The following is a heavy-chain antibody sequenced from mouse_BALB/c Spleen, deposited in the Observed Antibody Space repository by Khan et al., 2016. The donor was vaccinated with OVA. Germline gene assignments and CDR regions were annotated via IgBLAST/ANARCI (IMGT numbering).Heavy chain of an antibody. Sequence: EVELVESGGGFVKPGGSLKLSCAASGFTFSNYGLSWVRQTPEKRLEWVATISRGGSYTYYPDSVKGRFTISRAKAENTLYLQMSRLRSADTAMYVGARTTGYYTSGYFDYWGQGTTLTVSS. CDR2: ISRGGSYT. CDR3: ARTTGYYTSGYFDY. D-gene: IGHD2-3*01. V-gene: IGHV5-9-3*01. J-gene: IGHJ2*01. CDR1: GFTFSNYG.